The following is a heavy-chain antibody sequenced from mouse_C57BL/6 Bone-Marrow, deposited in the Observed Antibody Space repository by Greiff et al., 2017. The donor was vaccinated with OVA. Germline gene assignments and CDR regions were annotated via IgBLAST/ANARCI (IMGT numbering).Heavy chain of an antibody. CDR2: IWWDDDK. J-gene: IGHJ2*01. Sequence: QVTLKESGPGILQPSQTLSLTCSFSGFSLSTFGMGVGWIRQPSGKGLEWLAHIWWDDDKYYNPALKSGPTISKDTSQNQVFLKIANVDTADTATYYCARIFYGSRPYYFDYWGQGTTLTVSS. V-gene: IGHV8-8*01. CDR3: ARIFYGSRPYYFDY. D-gene: IGHD1-1*01. CDR1: GFSLSTFGMG.